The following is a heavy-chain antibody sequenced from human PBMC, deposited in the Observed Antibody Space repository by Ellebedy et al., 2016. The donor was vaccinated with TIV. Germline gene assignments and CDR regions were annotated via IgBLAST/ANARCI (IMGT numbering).Heavy chain of an antibody. D-gene: IGHD2-2*01. J-gene: IGHJ6*02. CDR2: ISAYNGNT. CDR1: GYTFTSYG. CDR3: ARSGYCSSTSCYAVRSYYYGMDV. V-gene: IGHV1-18*01. Sequence: AASVTVSCKASGYTFTSYGISWVRQAPGQGLEWMGWISAYNGNTNYAQKLQGRVTMTTDTSTSTAYMELRSLRSDDTAVYYCARSGYCSSTSCYAVRSYYYGMDVWGQGTTVTVSS.